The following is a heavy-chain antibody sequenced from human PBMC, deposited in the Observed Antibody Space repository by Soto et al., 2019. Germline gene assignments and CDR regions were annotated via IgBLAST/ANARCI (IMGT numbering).Heavy chain of an antibody. Sequence: ASVKVSCKASGYTFTNSGFSWVRQAPGQGLEWVGWIRVNNGDTHYAQKLQGRVTMTTDTSTSTAFMELRSLRSDDTAVYYCAADSKPYSSGWCPKNLDYWGQGTLVTVSS. V-gene: IGHV1-18*01. D-gene: IGHD6-19*01. CDR2: IRVNNGDT. CDR1: GYTFTNSG. J-gene: IGHJ4*02. CDR3: AADSKPYSSGWCPKNLDY.